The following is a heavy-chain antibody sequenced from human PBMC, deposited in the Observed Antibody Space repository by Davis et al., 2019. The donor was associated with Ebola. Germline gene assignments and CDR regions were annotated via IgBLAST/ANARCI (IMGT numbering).Heavy chain of an antibody. Sequence: PGGSLRLSCAVYGGSFSGYYWSWTRQPPGKGLEWIGEINHSGSTNYNPSLKSRVTISVDTSKNQFSLKLSSVTAADTAVYYCARRDWLLFRYNWFDPWGQGTLVTVSS. D-gene: IGHD3/OR15-3a*01. CDR2: INHSGST. V-gene: IGHV4-34*01. CDR3: ARRDWLLFRYNWFDP. J-gene: IGHJ5*02. CDR1: GGSFSGYY.